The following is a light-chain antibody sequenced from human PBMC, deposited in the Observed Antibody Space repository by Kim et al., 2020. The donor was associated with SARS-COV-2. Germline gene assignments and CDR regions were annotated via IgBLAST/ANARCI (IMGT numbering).Light chain of an antibody. V-gene: IGLV2-14*03. Sequence: GQSITLSCTGTSSDVGGYNYVSWYQQHPGKAPKLMIYDVSNRPSGVSNRFSGSKSDNTASLTISGLQAEDEADYYCSSYTSSSTLVFGGGTQLTVL. CDR3: SSYTSSSTLV. J-gene: IGLJ2*01. CDR1: SSDVGGYNY. CDR2: DVS.